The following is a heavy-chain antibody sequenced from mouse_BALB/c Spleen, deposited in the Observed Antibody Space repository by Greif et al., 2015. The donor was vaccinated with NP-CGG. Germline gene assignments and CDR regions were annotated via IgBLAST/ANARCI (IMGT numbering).Heavy chain of an antibody. J-gene: IGHJ4*01. CDR2: ISSGGSYT. V-gene: IGHV5-6*01. Sequence: EVMLVESGGDLVKPGGSLKLSCAASGFTFSSYGMSWVRQTPDKRLEWVATISSGGSYTYYPDSVKGRFTISRDNAKNTLYLQMSSLKSEDTAMYYCARQYGKGYWGQGTSVTVSS. CDR3: ARQYGKGY. CDR1: GFTFSSYG.